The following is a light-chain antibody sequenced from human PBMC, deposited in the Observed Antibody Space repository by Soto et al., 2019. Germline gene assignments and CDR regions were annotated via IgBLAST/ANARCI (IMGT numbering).Light chain of an antibody. CDR3: SSYASSSTLDV. V-gene: IGLV2-14*03. CDR2: DVS. CDR1: SSDVGDYNY. Sequence: QSVLTQPASVSGSPGQSITISCTGTSSDVGDYNYVSWFQQHPGKAPKLMIYDVSNRPSGVSNRFSGSKSGNTASLTISGLQAEDEADYYFSSYASSSTLDVFGTGTKLTVL. J-gene: IGLJ1*01.